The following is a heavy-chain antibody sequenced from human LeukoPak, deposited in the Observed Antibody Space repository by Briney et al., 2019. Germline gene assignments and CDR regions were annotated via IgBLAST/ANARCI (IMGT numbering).Heavy chain of an antibody. V-gene: IGHV3-23*01. J-gene: IGHJ4*02. CDR2: ISTNGGST. D-gene: IGHD6-13*01. CDR3: VKGSAGSRPYYFDY. Sequence: AGGSLRLSCAASGFTFSSYAMSWVRQAPGEGLEWVSAISTNGGSTYFADSVKGRFTITRDNSKNTLSLEMNSLRPEDTAVYYRVKGSAGSRPYYFDYWGQGTLLTVSS. CDR1: GFTFSSYA.